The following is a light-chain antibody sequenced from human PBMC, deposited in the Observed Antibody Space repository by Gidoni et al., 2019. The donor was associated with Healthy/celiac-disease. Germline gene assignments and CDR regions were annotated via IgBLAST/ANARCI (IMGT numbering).Light chain of an antibody. CDR2: DVR. CDR1: SSDVGGYNY. V-gene: IGLV2-14*01. J-gene: IGLJ2*01. CDR3: SSYTSSSTLV. Sequence: QSAPTQPASVSRSPGQSITSSCTGTSSDVGGYNYVSWYQQHPGKAPKLMIYDVRNRPSGVSNRFSGSKSGNTASLTISGLQAEDEADYYCSSYTSSSTLVFGGGTKLTVL.